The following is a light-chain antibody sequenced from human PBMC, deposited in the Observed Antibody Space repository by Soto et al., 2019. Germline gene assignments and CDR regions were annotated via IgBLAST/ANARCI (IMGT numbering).Light chain of an antibody. J-gene: IGKJ1*01. CDR3: QQYDNLPPTWT. CDR1: QGISSW. CDR2: DAS. V-gene: IGKV1-33*01. Sequence: DIQMTQSPSSVSASVVDRVTITGLASQGISSWLAWYQQKPGKAPNLLIYDASNLETGVPSRFSGGGSGTHFTFTISNLQPEDIAAYYCQQYDNLPPTWTFGQGTKVDIK.